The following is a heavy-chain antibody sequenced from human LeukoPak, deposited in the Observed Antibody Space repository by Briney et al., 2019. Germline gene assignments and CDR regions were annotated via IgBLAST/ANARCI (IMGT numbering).Heavy chain of an antibody. J-gene: IGHJ4*02. CDR3: VKLFGSGSLYDY. Sequence: GGSLRLSCAAPGFTFRSYGMHWVRQAPGKGLEYVSAISNNGGSTYYADSVKGRFTISRDNSKNTLYLQMTSLRAEDTAMYYCVKLFGSGSLYDYWGQGTLVTVSS. D-gene: IGHD3-10*01. CDR2: ISNNGGST. CDR1: GFTFRSYG. V-gene: IGHV3-64D*06.